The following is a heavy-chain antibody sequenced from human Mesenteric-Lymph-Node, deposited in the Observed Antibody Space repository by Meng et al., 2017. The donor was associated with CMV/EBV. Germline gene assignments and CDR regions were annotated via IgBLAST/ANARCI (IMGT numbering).Heavy chain of an antibody. CDR3: ARDRGLLAYLLH. J-gene: IGHJ1*01. D-gene: IGHD3-10*01. CDR2: ISQDASVK. CDR1: GFIFNNYA. V-gene: IGHV3-30*04. Sequence: LSLTCAASGFIFNNYAMYWVRQAPGKGLEWLAVISQDASVKFYADSVRGRFTVSRDNSKNTLYLQMNSLKTEDTAVYYCARDRGLLAYLLHWGQGTLVTVSS.